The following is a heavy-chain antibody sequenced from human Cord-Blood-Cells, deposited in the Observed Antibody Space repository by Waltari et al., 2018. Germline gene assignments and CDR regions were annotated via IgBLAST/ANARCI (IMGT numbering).Heavy chain of an antibody. Sequence: QVPLVQSGAEAQKPGASVKVSCKVAGYTLPDVSMTWVRQAPGKGLEWMVGFDPDDGETIYAQKFQGRVTMTEDTSTDTAYMELSSLRSEDTAVYYCATDLGQRRHWYFDLWGRGTLVTVSS. J-gene: IGHJ2*01. CDR2: FDPDDGET. CDR3: ATDLGQRRHWYFDL. CDR1: GYTLPDVS. V-gene: IGHV1-24*01. D-gene: IGHD7-27*01.